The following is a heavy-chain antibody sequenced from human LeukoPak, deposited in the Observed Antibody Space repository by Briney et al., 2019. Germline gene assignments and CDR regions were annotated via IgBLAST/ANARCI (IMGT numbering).Heavy chain of an antibody. Sequence: GGSLRLSCAASGFTFSSYSMNWVRQAPGKGLEWVSHILSSTDTIYYAESVKGRFTISRDNAKNSLYLQMSSLRAEDTAVYYCARDASSSWSHWYFDLWGRGTLVTVSS. CDR1: GFTFSSYS. CDR3: ARDASSSWSHWYFDL. V-gene: IGHV3-48*01. J-gene: IGHJ2*01. CDR2: ILSSTDTI. D-gene: IGHD6-13*01.